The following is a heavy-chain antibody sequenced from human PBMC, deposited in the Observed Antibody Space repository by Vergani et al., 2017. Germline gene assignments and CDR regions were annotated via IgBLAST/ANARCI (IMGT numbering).Heavy chain of an antibody. D-gene: IGHD3-3*01. J-gene: IGHJ4*02. CDR2: ISGSGGST. CDR3: ARERNAYYDFWSGYYTQYYFDY. Sequence: EVQLLESGGGLVQPGGSLRLSCGASGFTFSSYAMTWVRQAPGKGLEWVSAISGSGGSTYYADSVKGRFTISRDNSKNTLYLQMNSLRAEDTALYYCARERNAYYDFWSGYYTQYYFDYWGQGTLVTVSS. V-gene: IGHV3-23*01. CDR1: GFTFSSYA.